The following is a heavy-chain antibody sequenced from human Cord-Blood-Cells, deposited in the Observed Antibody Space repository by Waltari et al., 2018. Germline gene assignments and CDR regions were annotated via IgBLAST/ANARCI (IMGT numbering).Heavy chain of an antibody. Sequence: QVQLVQSGAEVKKPGSSVKVSCKASGGTFSSYAISWVRQAPGQGLEWMGGAIPILGKRNYAQKFQGRVTMTADESTGTAYMELGSLGSEDKAVYYRARVSAYYLYFDLWGRGTLVTVSS. CDR3: ARVSAYYLYFDL. CDR2: AIPILGKR. J-gene: IGHJ2*01. CDR1: GGTFSSYA. V-gene: IGHV1-69*01. D-gene: IGHD2-8*01.